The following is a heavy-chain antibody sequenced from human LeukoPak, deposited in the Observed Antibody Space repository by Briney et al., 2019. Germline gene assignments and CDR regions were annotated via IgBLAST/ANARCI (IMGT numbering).Heavy chain of an antibody. CDR2: FDPEDGET. CDR1: GYTLTELS. D-gene: IGHD3-22*01. V-gene: IGHV1-24*01. Sequence: GASVKVSCKVSGYTLTELSMHWVRQAPGEGLEWMGGFDPEDGETIYAQKFQGRVTMTEDASTDTAYMELSSLRSEDTAVYYCATDLNYYDSSGYVFDYWGQGTLVTVSS. J-gene: IGHJ4*02. CDR3: ATDLNYYDSSGYVFDY.